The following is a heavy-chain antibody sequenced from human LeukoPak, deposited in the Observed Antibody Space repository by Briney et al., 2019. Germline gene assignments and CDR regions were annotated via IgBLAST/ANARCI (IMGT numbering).Heavy chain of an antibody. CDR2: IISKTDGGTI. V-gene: IGHV3-15*01. CDR1: GFTFSNSW. CDR3: TTDGSGSTVVTPPGYYYYGMDV. D-gene: IGHD4-23*01. Sequence: TAGGSLRLSCAASGFTFSNSWMIWVRQAPGKGLEWVGRIISKTDGGTIDYAAPVKGRFTISRDDSKNTLYLQMNSLKTEDTAVYYCTTDGSGSTVVTPPGYYYYGMDVWGQGTTVTVSS. J-gene: IGHJ6*02.